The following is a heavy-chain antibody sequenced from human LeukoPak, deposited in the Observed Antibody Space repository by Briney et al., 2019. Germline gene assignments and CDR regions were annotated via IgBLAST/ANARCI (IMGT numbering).Heavy chain of an antibody. D-gene: IGHD1-26*01. Sequence: ASVKVSCTASGYTFTTSDINWVRQATGQGLEWMGWMNPNSGKTGSAQKFQGRLTMTKNTSTSTAYMEVTGLKFEDTAIYYCARGRPGPVGAGTYDFWGQGTLITVSS. V-gene: IGHV1-8*01. CDR2: MNPNSGKT. CDR3: ARGRPGPVGAGTYDF. CDR1: GYTFTTSD. J-gene: IGHJ4*02.